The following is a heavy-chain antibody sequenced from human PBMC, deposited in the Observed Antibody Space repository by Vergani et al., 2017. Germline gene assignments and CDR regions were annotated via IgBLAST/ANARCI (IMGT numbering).Heavy chain of an antibody. Sequence: EVQLVQSGAEVKKPGATMKISCKVSGYTFTDHYMHWVKQAPGKGLGWMGLVDPEDGETIYAEKFKGRVTIAADTSTDTAHLELSSLSSEDTAVYYCATPQTVTTGGMEVWGQGTTGIVSS. D-gene: IGHD4-17*01. V-gene: IGHV1-69-2*01. CDR2: VDPEDGET. CDR3: ATPQTVTTGGMEV. J-gene: IGHJ6*02. CDR1: GYTFTDHY.